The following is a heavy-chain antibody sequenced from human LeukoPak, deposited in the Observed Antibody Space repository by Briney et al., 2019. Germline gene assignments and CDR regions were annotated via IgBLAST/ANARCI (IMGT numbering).Heavy chain of an antibody. CDR1: GYTFIGYG. CDR3: ARGEVGGSYGIAFDY. D-gene: IGHD1-26*01. V-gene: IGHV1-18*01. CDR2: ISAYNGNT. J-gene: IGHJ4*02. Sequence: ASVKVSCKASGYTFIGYGISWVRQAPEQGLEWMGWISAYNGNTNYAQKFQGRVTMTTDTSTSTAYMELRSLRSDDTAVYYCARGEVGGSYGIAFDYWGQGTLVTVSS.